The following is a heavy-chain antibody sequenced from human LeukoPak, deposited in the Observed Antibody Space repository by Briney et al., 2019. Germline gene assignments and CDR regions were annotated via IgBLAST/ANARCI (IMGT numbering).Heavy chain of an antibody. Sequence: GRSLRLSCAASGFTFSSYGMHWVRQAPGKGLEWVAVISYDGSNKYYADSVKGRFTVSRDNSKNTLYLQMNSLRAEDTAVYYCAKTIASSVYSSGWYYYYYYGMDVWGQGTTVTVSS. CDR1: GFTFSSYG. J-gene: IGHJ6*02. CDR3: AKTIASSVYSSGWYYYYYYGMDV. CDR2: ISYDGSNK. V-gene: IGHV3-30*18. D-gene: IGHD6-19*01.